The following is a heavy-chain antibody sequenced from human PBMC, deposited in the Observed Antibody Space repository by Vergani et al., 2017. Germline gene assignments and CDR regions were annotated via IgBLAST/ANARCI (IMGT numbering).Heavy chain of an antibody. Sequence: EVQLVESGGGLVKTGGSLRLSCAASEFTFSTYSMNWVRQAPGTGLEWVSSISSVSTYTFYADSVKDRFTISRDNAKSTLYLHMSSLRAEDTAIYYCARDGEKVGYRRHNYLDFWGQGTLVTVSS. CDR1: EFTFSTYS. CDR3: ARDGEKVGYRRHNYLDF. CDR2: ISSVSTYT. V-gene: IGHV3-21*06. J-gene: IGHJ4*02. D-gene: IGHD6-25*01.